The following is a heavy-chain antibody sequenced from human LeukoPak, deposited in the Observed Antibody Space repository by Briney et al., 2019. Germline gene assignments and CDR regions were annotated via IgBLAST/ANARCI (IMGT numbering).Heavy chain of an antibody. CDR3: AVSSHDYGVGTFDY. CDR2: IIAIFGTA. V-gene: IGHV1-69*05. Sequence: SVNVSFQASVGTLRNYVIRWVRQAPGQGLAWMGGIIAIFGTANYAQKFQGRVTSTTDESTSTAYMELSSLRSEDTAVYYCAVSSHDYGVGTFDYWGQGTLVTVSS. D-gene: IGHD4-17*01. CDR1: VGTLRNYV. J-gene: IGHJ4*02.